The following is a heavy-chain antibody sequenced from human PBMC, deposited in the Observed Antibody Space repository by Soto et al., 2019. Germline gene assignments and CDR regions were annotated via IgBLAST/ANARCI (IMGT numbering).Heavy chain of an antibody. J-gene: IGHJ4*02. Sequence: PEVSLRLSCSASGFTFSSYAMSWLRQAPGQGLEWVSAMSGSGGSTYYADSVKGRFTISRDNSRNTLYLQMNSLRAEDTAVYYCANRPRYYGDYERGSDYWGQGTLVTVSS. CDR2: MSGSGGST. V-gene: IGHV3-23*01. CDR1: GFTFSSYA. D-gene: IGHD4-17*01. CDR3: ANRPRYYGDYERGSDY.